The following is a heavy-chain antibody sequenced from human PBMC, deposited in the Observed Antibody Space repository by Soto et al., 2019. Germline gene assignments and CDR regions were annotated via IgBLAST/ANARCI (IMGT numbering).Heavy chain of an antibody. V-gene: IGHV1-69*13. CDR2: IIPIFGTA. CDR3: AKDQSHSSSWNPLYYYGMDV. CDR1: GGTFSSSA. Sequence: SVKVSCKASGGTFSSSAISWVRQAPGQGLEWMGGIIPIFGTANYAQKFQGRVTITADESTSTAYMELSSLRSEDTAVYYCAKDQSHSSSWNPLYYYGMDVWGQGTTVTVSS. J-gene: IGHJ6*02. D-gene: IGHD6-13*01.